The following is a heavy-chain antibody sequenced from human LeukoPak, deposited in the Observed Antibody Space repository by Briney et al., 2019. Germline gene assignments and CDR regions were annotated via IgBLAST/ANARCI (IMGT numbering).Heavy chain of an antibody. V-gene: IGHV4-59*12. CDR3: ARESFGSGWSKPTGYFQH. CDR1: GGSISSYY. CDR2: IYYSGST. J-gene: IGHJ1*01. D-gene: IGHD6-19*01. Sequence: KPSETLSLTCTVSGGSISSYYWSWIRQPPGKGLEWIGYIYYSGSTNYNPPLKSRVTISVDTSKNQFSLKLSSVTAEDTAVYYCARESFGSGWSKPTGYFQHWGQGTLVTVSS.